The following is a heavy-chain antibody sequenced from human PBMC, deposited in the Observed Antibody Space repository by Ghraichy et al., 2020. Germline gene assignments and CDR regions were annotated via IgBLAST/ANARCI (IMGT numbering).Heavy chain of an antibody. CDR3: ARGRVFGVVIIFGYFDY. CDR2: INHSGST. V-gene: IGHV4-34*01. J-gene: IGHJ4*02. D-gene: IGHD3-3*01. CDR1: GGSFSGYY. Sequence: SETLSLTCAVYGGSFSGYYWSWIRQPPGKGLEWIGEINHSGSTNYNPSLKSRVTISVDTSKNQFSLKLSSVTAADTAVYYCARGRVFGVVIIFGYFDYWGQGTLVTVSS.